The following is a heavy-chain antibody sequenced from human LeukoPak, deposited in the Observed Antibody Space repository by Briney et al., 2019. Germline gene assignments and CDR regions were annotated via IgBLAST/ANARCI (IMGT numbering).Heavy chain of an antibody. J-gene: IGHJ4*02. CDR3: ARVGGSGSYVQY. V-gene: IGHV3-21*01. Sequence: GGSLRLSCAASGFTFSSYSMNWVRQAPGKGLEWVSSISSSSSYIYYADSVKGRFTISRDNAKNSLYLQMNSLRAEDTAVYYCARVGGSGSYVQYWGQGTLVTVSS. D-gene: IGHD1-26*01. CDR1: GFTFSSYS. CDR2: ISSSSSYI.